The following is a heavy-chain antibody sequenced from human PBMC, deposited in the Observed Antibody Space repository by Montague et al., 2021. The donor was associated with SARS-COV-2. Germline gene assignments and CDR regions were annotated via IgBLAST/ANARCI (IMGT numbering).Heavy chain of an antibody. CDR1: GGSFSGYH. CDR2: INHGGST. J-gene: IGHJ6*03. Sequence: SETLSLTCAVYGGSFSGYHWNWIRQPPGKGLEWIGEINHGGSTKXSPSLKSRLTISADTSKNQFSLKLTSVAAADTAVYYCARLRDGVVPSPILGVGPYYSYYYMDVWGRGTTVTVSS. V-gene: IGHV4-34*01. CDR3: ARLRDGVVPSPILGVGPYYSYYYMDV. D-gene: IGHD3-10*01.